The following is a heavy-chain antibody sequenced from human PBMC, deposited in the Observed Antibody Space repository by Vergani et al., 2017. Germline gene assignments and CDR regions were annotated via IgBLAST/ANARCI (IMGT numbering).Heavy chain of an antibody. D-gene: IGHD6-19*01. CDR3: ARAKRGRLAVCSTDS. CDR2: INPNTGNP. J-gene: IGHJ4*02. V-gene: IGHV7-4-1*01. Sequence: QEQLVQSGSELKKPGASVKVSCKASGYSFNNYAIHWVRQAPGQGLEWMGWINPNTGNPTYARAFTGRFVFSLDTSISTAYLQIGSLKAEDTAVYFFARAKRGRLAVCSTDSWGQGTLLTVSS. CDR1: GYSFNNYA.